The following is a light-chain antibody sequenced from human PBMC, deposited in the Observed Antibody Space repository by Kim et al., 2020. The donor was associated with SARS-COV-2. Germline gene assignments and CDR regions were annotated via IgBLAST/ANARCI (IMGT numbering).Light chain of an antibody. CDR2: DAS. Sequence: RLSSVGDRVPFTCRASQSIISWLAWYQQKPGKAPKLLIYDASSLESGVPSRFSGSGSGTEFTLTISSLQPDDFATYYCQQYNSPYTFGQGTKLEI. J-gene: IGKJ2*01. CDR3: QQYNSPYT. V-gene: IGKV1-5*01. CDR1: QSIISW.